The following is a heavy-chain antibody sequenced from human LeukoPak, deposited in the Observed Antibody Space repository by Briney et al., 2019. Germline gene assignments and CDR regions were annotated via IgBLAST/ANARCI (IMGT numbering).Heavy chain of an antibody. J-gene: IGHJ4*02. V-gene: IGHV3-30*02. D-gene: IGHD3-22*01. CDR3: ARGGITMIVVVIASPFDY. Sequence: PGGSLRLSCAASGFTFSSYGMHWVRQAPGKGLEWVAFIRYDGSNKYYADSVKGRFTISRDNSKNTLYLQMNSLRAEDTAVYYCARGGITMIVVVIASPFDYWGQGTLVTVSS. CDR2: IRYDGSNK. CDR1: GFTFSSYG.